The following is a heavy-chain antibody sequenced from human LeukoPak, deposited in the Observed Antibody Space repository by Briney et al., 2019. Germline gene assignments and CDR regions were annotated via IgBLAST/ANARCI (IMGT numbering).Heavy chain of an antibody. CDR3: ARGYYGSGSHCCHMDV. J-gene: IGHJ6*03. CDR2: INHSGST. Sequence: PSETLFLTCAVYVGSFSGYYWSWIRQPPGKGLEWIGEINHSGSTNYNSSLKSRVTISVDTSKNQFSLKLSSVPAADTAVYYCARGYYGSGSHCCHMDVWGKGTTITVS. CDR1: VGSFSGYY. D-gene: IGHD3-10*01. V-gene: IGHV4-34*01.